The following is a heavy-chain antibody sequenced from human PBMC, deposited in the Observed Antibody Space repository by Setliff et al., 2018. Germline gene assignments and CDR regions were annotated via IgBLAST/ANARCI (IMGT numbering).Heavy chain of an antibody. CDR2: ISTYNGKT. J-gene: IGHJ3*02. CDR1: GYIFTSYG. V-gene: IGHV1-18*01. CDR3: ARDLDYQYYYDSSGRDAFDI. D-gene: IGHD3-22*01. Sequence: GASVKVSCKASGYIFTSYGFSWVRQAPGQGLEWMGWISTYNGKTNYAQKFQGRVTMTTDTSTSTAYMELRSLRSDDTAVHYCARDLDYQYYYDSSGRDAFDIWGQGTMVTVSS.